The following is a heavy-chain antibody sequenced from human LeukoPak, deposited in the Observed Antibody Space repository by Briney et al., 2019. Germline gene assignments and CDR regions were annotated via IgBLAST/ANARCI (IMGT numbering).Heavy chain of an antibody. Sequence: PGRSLRLSCAASGFTFDDYAMHWVRQAPGKGLEWVSGISWNSGSIGYADSVKGRFTISRDNAKNSLYLQMNSLIAEDTALYYCAKDRRAVAVYYFDYWGQGTLVTVSS. CDR1: GFTFDDYA. CDR3: AKDRRAVAVYYFDY. V-gene: IGHV3-9*01. CDR2: ISWNSGSI. J-gene: IGHJ4*02. D-gene: IGHD6-19*01.